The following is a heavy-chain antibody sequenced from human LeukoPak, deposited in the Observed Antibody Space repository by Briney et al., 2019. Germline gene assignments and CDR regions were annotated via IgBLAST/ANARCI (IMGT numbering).Heavy chain of an antibody. CDR2: ISWNSGSI. Sequence: GGSLRLSCAASGFTFDDYAMHWVRQAPGKGLEWVSGISWNSGSIGYADSVKGRFTISRDNAKNSLHLQMNSLRAEDTALYYCAKEGDSSFIDYWGQGTLVTVSS. D-gene: IGHD6-13*01. J-gene: IGHJ4*02. V-gene: IGHV3-9*01. CDR3: AKEGDSSFIDY. CDR1: GFTFDDYA.